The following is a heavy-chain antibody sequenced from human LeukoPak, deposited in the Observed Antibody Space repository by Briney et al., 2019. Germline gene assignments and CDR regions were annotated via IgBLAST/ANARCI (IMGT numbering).Heavy chain of an antibody. V-gene: IGHV3-48*04. D-gene: IGHD6-19*01. CDR1: GFMFSTYS. CDR3: ARDGQSGWYFKGAFDI. Sequence: PGGSLRLSCAASGFMFSTYSMNWVRQAPGKGLEWVSYISSSSSTIYYADSVKGRFTISRDNAKNSLYLQMNSLGAEDTAVYYCARDGQSGWYFKGAFDIWGQGTMVTVSS. J-gene: IGHJ3*02. CDR2: ISSSSSTI.